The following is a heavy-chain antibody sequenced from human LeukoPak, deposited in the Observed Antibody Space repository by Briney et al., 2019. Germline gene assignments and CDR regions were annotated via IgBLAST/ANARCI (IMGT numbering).Heavy chain of an antibody. CDR2: ISSSSSYI. V-gene: IGHV3-21*01. D-gene: IGHD1-26*01. Sequence: GGSLRLSCAASGFTFSSYSMNWVRQAPGKGVEWVSSISSSSSYIYYADSVKGRFTISRDNAKNSLYLQMNSLRAEDTAVYYCARDPPHLDSGSYDAHWGQGTLVTVSS. CDR1: GFTFSSYS. J-gene: IGHJ4*02. CDR3: ARDPPHLDSGSYDAH.